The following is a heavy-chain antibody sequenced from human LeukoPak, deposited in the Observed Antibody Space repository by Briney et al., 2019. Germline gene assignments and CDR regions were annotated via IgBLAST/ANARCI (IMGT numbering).Heavy chain of an antibody. J-gene: IGHJ4*02. CDR2: IRYDERNK. V-gene: IGHV3-30*02. CDR1: GFTFSSYA. Sequence: GGSLRLSCEASGFTFSSYAMHWVRQAPGKGLEWVAFIRYDERNKYYSDSVKGRFTISRDNSKNTLYLQMNSLRAEDTAVYYCVRETGWLFDFWGQGTLVIVSS. D-gene: IGHD5-12*01. CDR3: VRETGWLFDF.